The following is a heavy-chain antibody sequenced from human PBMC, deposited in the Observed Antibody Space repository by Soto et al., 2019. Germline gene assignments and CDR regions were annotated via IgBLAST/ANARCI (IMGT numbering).Heavy chain of an antibody. CDR1: GGSFSGYY. V-gene: IGHV4-34*01. Sequence: PSETLSLTCAVYGGSFSGYYWSWIRQPPGKGLEWIGEINHSGSTNYNPSLKSRVTISVDTSKNQFSLKLSSVTAADTAVYYCARVGTAARPTIYYYYYGMDVWGQRTTVTVSS. CDR2: INHSGST. D-gene: IGHD6-6*01. CDR3: ARVGTAARPTIYYYYYGMDV. J-gene: IGHJ6*02.